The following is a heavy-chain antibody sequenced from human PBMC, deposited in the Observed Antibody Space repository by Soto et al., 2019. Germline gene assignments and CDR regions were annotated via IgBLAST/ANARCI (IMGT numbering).Heavy chain of an antibody. CDR1: GFTVSSNY. CDR3: ARSIRFLEPMDV. CDR2: IYSGGST. Sequence: GGSLRLSCAASGFTVSSNYMSWVRQAPGKGLEWVSVIYSGGSTYYADSVKGRFTISRDNSKNTLYLQMNSLRAEDTAVYYCARSIRFLEPMDVWCKGTTVTVSS. J-gene: IGHJ6*04. D-gene: IGHD3-3*01. V-gene: IGHV3-66*01.